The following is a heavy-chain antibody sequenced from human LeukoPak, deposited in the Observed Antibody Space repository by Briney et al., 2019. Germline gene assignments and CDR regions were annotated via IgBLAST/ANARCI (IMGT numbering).Heavy chain of an antibody. CDR1: GFTFSSYA. CDR2: ISGSGGST. J-gene: IGHJ4*02. V-gene: IGHV3-23*01. Sequence: GGSLRLSCAASGFTFSSYAMSWVRQAPGKGLEWVSAISGSGGSTYYADSVKGRFTISRDNSKNTLFLQMNRLRAEDTALYYCAKDAVAPGSGGDYFDVWGQGTLVAVSS. CDR3: AKDAVAPGSGGDYFDV. D-gene: IGHD3-10*01.